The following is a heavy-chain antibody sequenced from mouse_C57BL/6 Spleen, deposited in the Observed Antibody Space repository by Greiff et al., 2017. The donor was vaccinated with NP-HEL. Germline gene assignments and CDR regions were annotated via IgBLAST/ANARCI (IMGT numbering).Heavy chain of an antibody. V-gene: IGHV5-9*01. CDR3: ARSYSNYVPHAMDY. D-gene: IGHD2-5*01. Sequence: EVQRVESGGGLVKPGGSLKLSCAASGFTFSSYTMSWVRQTPEKRLEWVATISGGGGNTYYPDSVKGRFTISRDNAKNTLYLQMSSLRSEDTALYYCARSYSNYVPHAMDYWGQGTSVTVSS. J-gene: IGHJ4*01. CDR2: ISGGGGNT. CDR1: GFTFSSYT.